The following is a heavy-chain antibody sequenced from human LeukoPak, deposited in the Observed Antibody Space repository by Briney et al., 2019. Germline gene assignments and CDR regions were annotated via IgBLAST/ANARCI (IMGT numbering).Heavy chain of an antibody. Sequence: PGGSLRLSCAASGFTFSSYGMHWVRQAPGKGLEWVAVISYDESNKYYADSVKGRFTISRDNSKNTLYLQMNSLRAEDTAVYYCAKDLKYYDSSGYSFAFDIWGQGTMVTVSS. CDR2: ISYDESNK. D-gene: IGHD3-22*01. CDR3: AKDLKYYDSSGYSFAFDI. CDR1: GFTFSSYG. J-gene: IGHJ3*02. V-gene: IGHV3-30*18.